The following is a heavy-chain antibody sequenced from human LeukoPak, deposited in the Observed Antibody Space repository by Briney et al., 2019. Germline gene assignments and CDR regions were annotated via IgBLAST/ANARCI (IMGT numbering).Heavy chain of an antibody. Sequence: SETLSLTCTVSGGSISSSSYYWGWIRQPPGKGLEWIGSIYYSGSTYYNPSLKSRVTISVDTSKNQFSLKLSSVTAADTAVYYCASALSLPRDSSGLYNWFDPWGQGTLVTVSS. J-gene: IGHJ5*02. CDR2: IYYSGST. CDR1: GGSISSSSYY. D-gene: IGHD3-22*01. CDR3: ASALSLPRDSSGLYNWFDP. V-gene: IGHV4-39*01.